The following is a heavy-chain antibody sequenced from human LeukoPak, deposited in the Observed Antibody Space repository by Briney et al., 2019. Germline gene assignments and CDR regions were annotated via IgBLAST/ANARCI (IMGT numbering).Heavy chain of an antibody. CDR2: ISYDGSNK. Sequence: GGSLRLSCAASGFTFSSYGMHWVRQAPGEGLEWVAVISYDGSNKYYADSVKGRFTISRDNSKNTLYLQMNSLRAEDTAVYYCAKDHHHSYQLPRSHFDYWGQGTLVTVSS. D-gene: IGHD2-2*01. CDR1: GFTFSSYG. J-gene: IGHJ4*02. CDR3: AKDHHHSYQLPRSHFDY. V-gene: IGHV3-30*18.